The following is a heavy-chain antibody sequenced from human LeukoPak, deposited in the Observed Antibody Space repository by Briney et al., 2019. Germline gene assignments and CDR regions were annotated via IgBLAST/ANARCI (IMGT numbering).Heavy chain of an antibody. CDR1: GGTFSSYT. J-gene: IGHJ3*02. Sequence: GSSVKVSCXASGGTFSSYTISWVRQAPGQGLEWMGRIIPILGIANYAQKFQGRVTITADKSTSTAYMELSSLRSEDTAVYYCARVFDTAMVTGAFDIWGQGTMVTVSS. V-gene: IGHV1-69*02. CDR3: ARVFDTAMVTGAFDI. D-gene: IGHD5-18*01. CDR2: IIPILGIA.